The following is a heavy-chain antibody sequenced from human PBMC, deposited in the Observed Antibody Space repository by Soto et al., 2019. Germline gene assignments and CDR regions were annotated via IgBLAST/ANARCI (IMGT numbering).Heavy chain of an antibody. CDR1: GGTFSSYA. V-gene: IGHV1-69*13. CDR3: ARREWTHKNLGGY. CDR2: IIPIFGTA. J-gene: IGHJ4*02. Sequence: SVKVSCKASGGTFSSYAISWVRQAPGQGLEWMGGIIPIFGTANYAQKFQGRVTITADESTSTAYMELSSLRSEDTAVYHCARREWTHKNLGGYWGQGTLVTVSS. D-gene: IGHD3-16*01.